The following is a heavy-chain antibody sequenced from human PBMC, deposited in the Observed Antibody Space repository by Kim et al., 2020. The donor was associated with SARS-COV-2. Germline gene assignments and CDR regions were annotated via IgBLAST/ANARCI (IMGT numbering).Heavy chain of an antibody. CDR3: AKPVPDSSSWYVDY. D-gene: IGHD6-13*01. Sequence: GGSLRLSCAASGFTFSSYGMHWVRQAPGKGLEWVAVISYDGSNKYYADSVKGRFTISRDNSKNTLYLQMNSLRAEDTAVYYCAKPVPDSSSWYVDYWGQGTLVTVSS. CDR2: ISYDGSNK. J-gene: IGHJ4*02. CDR1: GFTFSSYG. V-gene: IGHV3-30*18.